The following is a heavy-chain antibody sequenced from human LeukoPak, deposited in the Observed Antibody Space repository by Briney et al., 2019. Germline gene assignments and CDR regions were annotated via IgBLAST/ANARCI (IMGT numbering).Heavy chain of an antibody. V-gene: IGHV4-61*01. CDR1: GGSVSSGSYY. CDR2: IYYSGST. J-gene: IGHJ4*02. D-gene: IGHD3-9*01. CDR3: ARSYYDIYFDY. Sequence: SETLSLTCTVSGGSVSSGSYYWSWIRQPPGKGLEWIGYIYYSGSTNYNPSLKSRVTISVDTSKNQFSLKLSSVTAADTAVYYCARSYYDIYFDYWGQGTLVTVSS.